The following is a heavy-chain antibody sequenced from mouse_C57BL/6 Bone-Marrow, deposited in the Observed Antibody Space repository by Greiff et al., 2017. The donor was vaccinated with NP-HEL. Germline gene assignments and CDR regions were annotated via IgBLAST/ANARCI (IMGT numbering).Heavy chain of an antibody. V-gene: IGHV1-53*01. CDR2: INPSNGGT. CDR1: GYTFTSYW. D-gene: IGHD2-4*01. Sequence: VQLQQPGTELVKPGASVKLSCKASGYTFTSYWMHWVKQRPGQGLEPIGNINPSNGGTNSNEKFKSKATLPVDKSFTPSYMELSGLTAEDTAVDYCARSLYDYDGTGILSDWGQGALVTVSA. J-gene: IGHJ3*01. CDR3: ARSLYDYDGTGILSD.